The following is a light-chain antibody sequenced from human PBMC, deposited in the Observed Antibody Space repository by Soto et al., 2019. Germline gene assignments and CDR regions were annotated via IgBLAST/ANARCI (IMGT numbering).Light chain of an antibody. CDR3: QQLYTLPFT. CDR2: EAS. CDR1: HDISTF. V-gene: IGKV1-9*01. J-gene: IGKJ5*01. Sequence: DIQMTQCPSTLSGSVGDRVTITCRASHDISTFLAWYQQKPGKAPKLLIYEASTLQSGVPSRFSGSGSGTEFTLTISGLLPEDFAAYHCQQLYTLPFTFGQGTRLEIK.